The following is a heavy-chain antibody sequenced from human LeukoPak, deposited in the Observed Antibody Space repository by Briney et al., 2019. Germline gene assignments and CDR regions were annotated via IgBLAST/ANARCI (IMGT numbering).Heavy chain of an antibody. CDR1: GGSISSYY. Sequence: PSETLSLTCTVSGGSISSYYWSWIRQPAGKGLEWIGRIYTSGSTNYNPSLKSRVTMSVDTSKNQFSLKLSSVTAADTAVYYCARGFHYYDSSGYYNGDDAFDIWGQGTMVTVSS. CDR3: ARGFHYYDSSGYYNGDDAFDI. J-gene: IGHJ3*02. V-gene: IGHV4-4*07. CDR2: IYTSGST. D-gene: IGHD3-22*01.